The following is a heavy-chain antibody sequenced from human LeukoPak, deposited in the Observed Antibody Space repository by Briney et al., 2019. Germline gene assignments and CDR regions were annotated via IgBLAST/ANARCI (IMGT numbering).Heavy chain of an antibody. CDR2: ISGDGGST. Sequence: PSETLSLTCTVSGGSISSSSYYWGWIRQAPGKGLEWVSVISGDGGSTFYADSVKGRFTISRDNSKNTLYLQMNSLRAEDTAVYYCARSSYTAMAKYYFDYWGQGTQVTVSS. CDR3: ARSSYTAMAKYYFDY. CDR1: GGSISSSSYY. D-gene: IGHD5-18*01. J-gene: IGHJ4*02. V-gene: IGHV3-23*01.